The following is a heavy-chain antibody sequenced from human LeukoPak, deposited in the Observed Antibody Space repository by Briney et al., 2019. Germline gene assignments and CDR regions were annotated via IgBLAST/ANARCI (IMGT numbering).Heavy chain of an antibody. J-gene: IGHJ2*01. CDR3: ARRGFFGSGNYYNPSSYFDV. V-gene: IGHV4-59*12. CDR1: ADSISSYY. CDR2: GHFSGYA. D-gene: IGHD3-10*01. Sequence: SETLSLTCSISADSISSYYWGWIRQTPQRGPELIGYGHFSGYADYNPSLKSRVNLSVDTTKKLISLRLTSVTAADTAVYYCARRGFFGSGNYYNPSSYFDVWGRGALVTVSS.